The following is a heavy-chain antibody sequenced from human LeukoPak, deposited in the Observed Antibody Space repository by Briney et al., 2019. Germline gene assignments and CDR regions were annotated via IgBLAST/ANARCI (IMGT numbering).Heavy chain of an antibody. D-gene: IGHD2-2*01. CDR2: TSPFNGKT. CDR1: DDTFASYG. V-gene: IGHV1-18*01. J-gene: IGHJ6*03. Sequence: ASVKVSCKSSDDTFASYGTSWVRQAPGQGLEWMGWTSPFNGKTNYAQKFQGRVTMTTDTSTSTAYMELRSLKYDDTAVYYCAWGGEIVVEPDGDSYHYYMDVWGTGTTVTVSS. CDR3: AWGGEIVVEPDGDSYHYYMDV.